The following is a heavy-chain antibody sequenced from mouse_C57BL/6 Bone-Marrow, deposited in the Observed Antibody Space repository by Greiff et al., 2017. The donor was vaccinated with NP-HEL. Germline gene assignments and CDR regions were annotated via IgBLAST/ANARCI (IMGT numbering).Heavy chain of an antibody. D-gene: IGHD2-2*01. CDR3: TTIYYGYDGDY. CDR2: IDPENGDT. J-gene: IGHJ2*01. CDR1: GFNIKDDY. V-gene: IGHV14-4*01. Sequence: EVQGVESGAELVRPGASVKLSCTASGFNIKDDYMHWVKQRPEQGLEWIGWIDPENGDTEYASKFQGKATITADTSSNTAYLQLSSLTSEDTAVYYCTTIYYGYDGDYWGQGTTLTVSS.